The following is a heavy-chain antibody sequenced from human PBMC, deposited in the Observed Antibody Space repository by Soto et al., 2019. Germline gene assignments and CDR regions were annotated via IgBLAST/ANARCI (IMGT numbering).Heavy chain of an antibody. D-gene: IGHD2-15*01. J-gene: IGHJ5*02. V-gene: IGHV3-48*02. CDR2: INSGSTTI. Sequence: EVQLVESGGGLVQPGGSLRLSCAASGFTFSSYSMNWVRQAPGKGLEWVSYINSGSTTIYYADSVKGRFTISRDNAKNSLYLQMNRLRDEDTAVYYCARDAPRCSGGSCFDLWGQGTLVTVSS. CDR3: ARDAPRCSGGSCFDL. CDR1: GFTFSSYS.